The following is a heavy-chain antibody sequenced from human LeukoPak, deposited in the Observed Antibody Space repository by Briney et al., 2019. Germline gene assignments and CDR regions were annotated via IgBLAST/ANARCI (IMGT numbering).Heavy chain of an antibody. CDR1: GFTFSSYG. D-gene: IGHD2-15*01. Sequence: GALRLSCAASGFTFSSYGMHWVRQAPGKGLEWVAFIRYDGSNKYYADSVKGRFTISRDNSKNTLYLQMNSLRAEDTAVYYCAKENCSGGSCYSTDLDYWGQGTLVTVSS. J-gene: IGHJ4*02. CDR3: AKENCSGGSCYSTDLDY. CDR2: IRYDGSNK. V-gene: IGHV3-30*02.